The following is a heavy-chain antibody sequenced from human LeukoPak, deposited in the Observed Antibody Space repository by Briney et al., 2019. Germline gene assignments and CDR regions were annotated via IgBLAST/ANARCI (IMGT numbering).Heavy chain of an antibody. J-gene: IGHJ4*02. Sequence: ASVKVSCKASGYTFTSYDINWVRQATGQGLEWMGWMSPNSGNTGYAQKFQGRVTITRNTSISTAYMELCSLRSEDTAVYYCAREDYSNRPFDYWGQGTLVTVSS. CDR1: GYTFTSYD. CDR2: MSPNSGNT. CDR3: AREDYSNRPFDY. V-gene: IGHV1-8*03. D-gene: IGHD4-11*01.